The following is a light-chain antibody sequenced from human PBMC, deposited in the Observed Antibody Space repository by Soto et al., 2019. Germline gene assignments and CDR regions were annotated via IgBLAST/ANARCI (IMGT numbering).Light chain of an antibody. J-gene: IGLJ3*02. CDR2: NNN. V-gene: IGLV1-44*01. CDR3: AAWDDSLNGGV. Sequence: QSVLTQPPSASGTPGQRVTISCSGSSSNIGGNTVNWYQKLPGTAPKLLIHNNNQRPSVVPARFSGSKSGTSASLAISGLRSEDEADYYCAAWDDSLNGGVFGGGTKLTVL. CDR1: SSNIGGNT.